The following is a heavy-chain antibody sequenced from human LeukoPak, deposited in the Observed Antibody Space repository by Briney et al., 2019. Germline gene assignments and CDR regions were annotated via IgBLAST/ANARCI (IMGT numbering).Heavy chain of an antibody. CDR3: ARGVVRGSRRGNWFDP. V-gene: IGHV4-59*01. CDR1: GGSISSYY. J-gene: IGHJ5*02. D-gene: IGHD3-10*01. Sequence: SETLSLTCTVSGGSISSYYWSWIRQPPGKGLEWIGYIYYSGSTNYNPSLKSRVTISVDTSKNQFSLKLSSVTAADTAVYYCARGVVRGSRRGNWFDPWGQGTLVTVSS. CDR2: IYYSGST.